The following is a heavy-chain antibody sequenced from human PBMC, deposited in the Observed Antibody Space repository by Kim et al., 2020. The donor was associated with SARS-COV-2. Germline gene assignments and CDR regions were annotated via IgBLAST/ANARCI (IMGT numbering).Heavy chain of an antibody. Sequence: GSTYYTDAVKGRFTISRDNSKNTLYLQMSSLRADDTAVYYCAKKFGGMDVWGQGTTVTVSS. V-gene: IGHV3-23*01. CDR3: AKKFGGMDV. J-gene: IGHJ6*02. D-gene: IGHD2-15*01. CDR2: GST.